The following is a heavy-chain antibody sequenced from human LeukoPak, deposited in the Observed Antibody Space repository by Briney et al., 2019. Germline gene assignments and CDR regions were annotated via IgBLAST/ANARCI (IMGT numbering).Heavy chain of an antibody. V-gene: IGHV5-10-1*01. D-gene: IGHD3-9*01. CDR3: ARAIRNYDILTGYLYYFDY. J-gene: IGHJ4*02. CDR1: GYSFTSYW. CDR2: IDPSDSYT. Sequence: GESLKISCKGSGYSFTSYWISWVRQMPGKGLEWMGRIDPSDSYTNYSPSFQGHVTISADKSISTAYLQWSSLKASDTAMYYGARAIRNYDILTGYLYYFDYWGQGTLVTVSS.